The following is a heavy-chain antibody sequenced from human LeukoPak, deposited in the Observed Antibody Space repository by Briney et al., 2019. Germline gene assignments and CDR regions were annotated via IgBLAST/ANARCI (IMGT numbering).Heavy chain of an antibody. D-gene: IGHD3-10*01. J-gene: IGHJ5*02. Sequence: PGGSLRLSCAASGFNFRDFSMHWVRQAPGKGLEWVAVASFDVSHKYYAEALKGLFTVSRDNAKNVLYLHMKSLTGEDTAVYHCVRQAIRGVNSWFDLWGQGTQVTVSS. CDR2: ASFDVSHK. V-gene: IGHV3-30*14. CDR3: VRQAIRGVNSWFDL. CDR1: GFNFRDFS.